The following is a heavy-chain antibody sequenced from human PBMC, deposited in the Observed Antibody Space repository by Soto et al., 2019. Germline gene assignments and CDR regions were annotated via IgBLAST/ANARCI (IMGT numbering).Heavy chain of an antibody. V-gene: IGHV3-53*01. D-gene: IGHD6-19*01. Sequence: PGGSLRLSCAASGFTVSSNYMSWVRQAPGKGLEWVSVIYSGGSTYYADSVKGRFTISRDNSKNTLYLQMNSLRAEDTAVYYCARVIRIAVAGTEWFDPWGQGTLVTVSS. CDR3: ARVIRIAVAGTEWFDP. CDR2: IYSGGST. CDR1: GFTVSSNY. J-gene: IGHJ5*02.